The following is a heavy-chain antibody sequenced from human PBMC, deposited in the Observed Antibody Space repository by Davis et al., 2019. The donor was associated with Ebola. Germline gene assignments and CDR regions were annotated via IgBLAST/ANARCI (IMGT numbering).Heavy chain of an antibody. CDR1: GFTFSSYG. CDR2: ISYDGSNK. V-gene: IGHV3-30*03. D-gene: IGHD2-15*01. Sequence: PGGSLRLSCAASGFTFSSYGMHWVRQAPGKGLEWVAVISYDGSNKYYADSVKGRFTISRDNSKNTLYLQMNSLRAEDTAVYYCARDEGYCSGGSCFSVGMDVWGKGTTVTVSS. CDR3: ARDEGYCSGGSCFSVGMDV. J-gene: IGHJ6*04.